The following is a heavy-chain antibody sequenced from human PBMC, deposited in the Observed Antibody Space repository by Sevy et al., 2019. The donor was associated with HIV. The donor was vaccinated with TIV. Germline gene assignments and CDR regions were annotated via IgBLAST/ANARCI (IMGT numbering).Heavy chain of an antibody. CDR1: GYSISTGYY. J-gene: IGHJ4*02. V-gene: IGHV4-38-2*01. CDR3: ARAEWLATSYYFDY. Sequence: SETLSLTCGVSGYSISTGYYWGWIRQPPGKGLEWIGSLYPIGSTYDNPSFKSRVTISVDKSKNQFSLKLSSVTAPDTAVYYCARAEWLATSYYFDYWGQGILVTVSS. CDR2: LYPIGST. D-gene: IGHD6-19*01.